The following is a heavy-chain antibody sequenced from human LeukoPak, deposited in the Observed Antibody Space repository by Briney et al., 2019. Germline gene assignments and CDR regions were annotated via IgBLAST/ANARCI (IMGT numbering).Heavy chain of an antibody. CDR1: GYTFTSYA. V-gene: IGHV7-4-1*02. J-gene: IGHJ6*03. Sequence: ASVKVSCKASGYTFTSYAMNWVRQAPGQGLEWMGWINTNTGNPTYAQGFTGRFVFSSDTSVSTAYLQISSLKAEDTAVYYCARDSSSWYNVYYYYYMDVWGKGTTVTVSS. CDR2: INTNTGNP. D-gene: IGHD6-13*01. CDR3: ARDSSSWYNVYYYYYMDV.